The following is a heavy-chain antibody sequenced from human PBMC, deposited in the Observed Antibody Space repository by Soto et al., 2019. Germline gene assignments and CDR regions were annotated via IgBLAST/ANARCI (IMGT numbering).Heavy chain of an antibody. D-gene: IGHD2-2*01. Sequence: QVQLVQSGAEVKKPGSSVKVSCKASGGTFGIYAISWVRQAPGQGLEWMGGIIPIPGTANYAQKFQGRVTIAADESTSTAYMELSSLRSEDTAVYYCARSQGSSTSLEIYYYYYYGMDVWGQGTTVNVSS. J-gene: IGHJ6*02. V-gene: IGHV1-69*01. CDR3: ARSQGSSTSLEIYYYYYYGMDV. CDR2: IIPIPGTA. CDR1: GGTFGIYA.